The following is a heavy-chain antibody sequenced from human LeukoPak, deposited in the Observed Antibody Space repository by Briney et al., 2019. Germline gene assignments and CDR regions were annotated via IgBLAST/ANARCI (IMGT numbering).Heavy chain of an antibody. Sequence: PSETLSLTCTVSGGSISSSSYYWGWVRQPPGKGPEWIGYIYYSGSTNYNPSLKSRVTISVDTSKNQSSLKLSSVTAADTAVYYCARGPAMVRGVIIPYGMDVWGQGTTVTVSS. CDR3: ARGPAMVRGVIIPYGMDV. CDR2: IYYSGST. D-gene: IGHD3-10*01. V-gene: IGHV4-61*05. CDR1: GGSISSSSYY. J-gene: IGHJ6*02.